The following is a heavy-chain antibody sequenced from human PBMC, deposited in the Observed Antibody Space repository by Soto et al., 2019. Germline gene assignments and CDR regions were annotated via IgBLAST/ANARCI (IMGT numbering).Heavy chain of an antibody. V-gene: IGHV4-34*01. Sequence: SETLSLTCAVYGGSFSGYYWSWIRQPPGKGREWIGEINHSGSTNYNPSLKSRVTISVDTSKNQFSLKLSSVTAADTAVYYCARGPPIRLYYYDSSGYSNWFDPWGQGTLVTVSS. CDR1: GGSFSGYY. J-gene: IGHJ5*02. CDR3: ARGPPIRLYYYDSSGYSNWFDP. D-gene: IGHD3-22*01. CDR2: INHSGST.